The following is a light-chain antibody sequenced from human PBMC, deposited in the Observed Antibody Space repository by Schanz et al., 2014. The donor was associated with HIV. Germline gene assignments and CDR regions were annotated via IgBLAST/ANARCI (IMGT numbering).Light chain of an antibody. J-gene: IGKJ2*01. CDR2: AAS. Sequence: DIQLTQSPSFLSASVGDRVTITCRASQGISSYLAWYQQMPAKAPKLLIYAASTLHSGVPSRFSGSGSGTEFTLTINSLQPDDFATYFCHQYKTYPYTFGQGTKLEIK. CDR3: HQYKTYPYT. V-gene: IGKV1-9*01. CDR1: QGISSY.